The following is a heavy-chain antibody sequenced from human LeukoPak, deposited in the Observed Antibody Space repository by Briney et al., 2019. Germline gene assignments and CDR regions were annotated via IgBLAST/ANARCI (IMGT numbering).Heavy chain of an antibody. CDR1: GFTFSNYA. Sequence: PGGSLRLSCAASGFTFSNYAMTWVRQAPGKGLEWVSSISGSSATIYYADSVKGRFTISRDNSKNTLFLQMNSLRAEDTALYYCAKLRQDILTGYLSYFDYWGQGTLVTVSS. V-gene: IGHV3-23*01. J-gene: IGHJ4*02. CDR3: AKLRQDILTGYLSYFDY. CDR2: ISGSSATI. D-gene: IGHD3-9*01.